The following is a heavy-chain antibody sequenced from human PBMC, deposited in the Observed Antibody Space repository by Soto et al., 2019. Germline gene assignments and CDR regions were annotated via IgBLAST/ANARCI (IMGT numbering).Heavy chain of an antibody. CDR1: GGSMSSGGYY. D-gene: IGHD3-22*01. CDR3: ARDLRGNYYDSSGYTDDDAFDI. CDR2: IYYSGST. Sequence: SETLSLTCTVSGGSMSSGGYYWSWIRQHPGKGLEWIGYIYYSGSTYYNPSLKSRVTISVDTSKNQFSLKLSSVTAADTAVYYCARDLRGNYYDSSGYTDDDAFDIWGQGTMVTVSS. V-gene: IGHV4-31*03. J-gene: IGHJ3*02.